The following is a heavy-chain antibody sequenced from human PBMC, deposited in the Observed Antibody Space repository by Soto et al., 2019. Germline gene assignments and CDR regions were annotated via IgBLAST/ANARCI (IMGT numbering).Heavy chain of an antibody. Sequence: EVQLVESGGGLVQPGGSLRLSCTASGFTVSDNYMSWVRQAAGKGLEWVSVIYSGGSTYYADSVEGRFTISRDNSKHRLYLQLNSLRSEDTALYYCARALVRGLMDVWGQGTTVTVSS. J-gene: IGHJ6*02. V-gene: IGHV3-66*01. CDR1: GFTVSDNY. CDR3: ARALVRGLMDV. CDR2: IYSGGST. D-gene: IGHD3-10*01.